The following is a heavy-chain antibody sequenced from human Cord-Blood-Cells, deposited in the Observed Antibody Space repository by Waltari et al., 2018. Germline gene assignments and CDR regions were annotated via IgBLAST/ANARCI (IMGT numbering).Heavy chain of an antibody. CDR3: ARDPAKYCSGGSCYGWFDP. V-gene: IGHV1-2*06. CDR1: GYTFTGYY. J-gene: IGHJ5*02. CDR2: INPNSGGT. Sequence: QVQLVQPGAEVKKPGASVKVSCKASGYTFTGYYMHWVRQAPGQGLEWMGRINPNSGGTNYAQKFKGRVTMTRDTSISTAYMELSRLRSDDTAVYYCARDPAKYCSGGSCYGWFDPWGQGTLVTVSS. D-gene: IGHD2-15*01.